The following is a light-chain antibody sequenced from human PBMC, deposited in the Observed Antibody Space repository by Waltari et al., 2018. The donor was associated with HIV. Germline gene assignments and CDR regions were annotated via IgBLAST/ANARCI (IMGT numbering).Light chain of an antibody. J-gene: IGLJ3*02. CDR3: ASFTGDNTVM. Sequence: AVTQPASVSGLPGQSTTISCTGGDSDFGLYNFVSSYQQHSGKPPNLILYDVDSRASGVSDRFSGAISGNTASLTISGLRAEDEAHYYCASFTGDNTVMFGGGTEVTVL. CDR1: DSDFGLYNF. V-gene: IGLV2-14*03. CDR2: DVD.